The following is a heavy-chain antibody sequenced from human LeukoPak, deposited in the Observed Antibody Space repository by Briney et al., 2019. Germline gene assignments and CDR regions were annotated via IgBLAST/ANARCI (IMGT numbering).Heavy chain of an antibody. D-gene: IGHD2-2*01. Sequence: SETLSLTCTVSGGSISSSGYYWGWIRQPPGEGLEWIGNIYYSGSTYYNSSLKSRITISVDTSKNQFSLKLNSVTAADTAVYYCARLSAHCSSSCCYFDCWGQGTLVTVSS. V-gene: IGHV4-39*01. CDR2: IYYSGST. CDR1: GGSISSSGYY. CDR3: ARLSAHCSSSCCYFDC. J-gene: IGHJ4*02.